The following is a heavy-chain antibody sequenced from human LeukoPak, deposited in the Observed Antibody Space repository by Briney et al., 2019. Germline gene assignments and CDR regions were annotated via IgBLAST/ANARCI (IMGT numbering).Heavy chain of an antibody. D-gene: IGHD3-10*01. V-gene: IGHV3-48*03. CDR3: AEVESSYCRI. CDR2: ISGSGISI. Sequence: PRLSWAASGFVFSNHEMTWVRQAPGEGLEWVSDISGSGISIYYADSVKGRFTISRDSAKNSLYLQMSSLRAEDTAIYYCAEVESSYCRIWGQGTLVTVSS. CDR1: GFVFSNHE. J-gene: IGHJ4*02.